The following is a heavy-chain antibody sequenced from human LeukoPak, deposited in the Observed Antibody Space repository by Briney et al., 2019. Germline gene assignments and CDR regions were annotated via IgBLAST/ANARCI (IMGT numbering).Heavy chain of an antibody. CDR2: INHSGST. J-gene: IGHJ5*02. V-gene: IGHV4-34*01. CDR1: GGSFSGYY. D-gene: IGHD3-16*02. CDR3: ARGRLYDYVWGSYRYYWFDP. Sequence: PSETLSPTCAVYGGSFSGYYWSWIRQPPGKGLEWIGEINHSGSTNYNPSLKSRVTISVDTSKNQFSLKLSSVTAADTAVYYCARGRLYDYVWGSYRYYWFDPWGQGTLVTVSS.